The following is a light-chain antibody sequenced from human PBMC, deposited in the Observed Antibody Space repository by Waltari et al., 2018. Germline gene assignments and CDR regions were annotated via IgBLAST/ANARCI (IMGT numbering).Light chain of an antibody. V-gene: IGLV3-1*01. Sequence: SYELTQPPSVSVSPGQTASITCSGDKLGAKYACWYQQKPGQSPVLVIYQDNNRPSGIPERFSGSNSGNTATLTIRGTQAMDEADYYCQAWDSSTAIFGGGTKLTVL. J-gene: IGLJ2*01. CDR2: QDN. CDR1: KLGAKY. CDR3: QAWDSSTAI.